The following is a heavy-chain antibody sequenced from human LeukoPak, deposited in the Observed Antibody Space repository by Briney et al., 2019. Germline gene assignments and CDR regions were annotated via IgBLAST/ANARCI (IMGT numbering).Heavy chain of an antibody. J-gene: IGHJ4*02. Sequence: GGSLRLSCAASGFTVSGNYMTWVRQASGKGLEWVGRIRSKTNSYATAYAASVKGRFTVSRDDSKKTAYLQMNSLRTEDTAVYYCTGGYLYPGNYWGQGTLVTVSS. D-gene: IGHD2-15*01. CDR2: IRSKTNSYAT. CDR3: TGGYLYPGNY. V-gene: IGHV3-73*01. CDR1: GFTVSGNY.